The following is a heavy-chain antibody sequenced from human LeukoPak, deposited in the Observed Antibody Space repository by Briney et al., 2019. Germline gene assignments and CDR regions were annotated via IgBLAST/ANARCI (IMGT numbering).Heavy chain of an antibody. CDR3: ARPSVGGVIDGMDV. Sequence: PGGSLRLSCAASGFTFSSYSMNWVRQAPGKGLEWVSYISSSATTIYYAESVRGRFTISRDNAKNSVYLQMNSLRAEDTAVYYCARPSVGGVIDGMDVWGQGTTVTVSS. D-gene: IGHD3-16*01. CDR2: ISSSATTI. CDR1: GFTFSSYS. J-gene: IGHJ6*02. V-gene: IGHV3-48*04.